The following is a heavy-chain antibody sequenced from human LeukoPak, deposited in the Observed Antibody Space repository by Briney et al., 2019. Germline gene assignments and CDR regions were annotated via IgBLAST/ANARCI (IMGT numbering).Heavy chain of an antibody. Sequence: ASVKVSCKASAGTFSRYAISWVRQAPGQGLEWMGRIIPILGIANYAQKFQGRVTITADKSTSTAYMELSSLRSEDTAVYYCANVGCSSTSCLGPFDYWGQGTLVTVSS. CDR1: AGTFSRYA. D-gene: IGHD2-2*01. CDR2: IIPILGIA. CDR3: ANVGCSSTSCLGPFDY. J-gene: IGHJ4*02. V-gene: IGHV1-69*04.